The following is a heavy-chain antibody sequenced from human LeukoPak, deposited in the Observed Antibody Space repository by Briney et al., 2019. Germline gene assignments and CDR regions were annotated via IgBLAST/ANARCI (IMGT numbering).Heavy chain of an antibody. CDR2: LYTSVSS. CDR1: GGSISSYY. J-gene: IGHJ5*02. Sequence: PSETLSLTCTVSGGSISSYYWSWIRQPAGKGLEWIGRLYTSVSSNYNPSLKSRVTMSVDTSKNQFSLKLSSVTAADTAVYYCARDLYSGSYTWFDPWGQGTLVTVSS. D-gene: IGHD1-26*01. CDR3: ARDLYSGSYTWFDP. V-gene: IGHV4-4*07.